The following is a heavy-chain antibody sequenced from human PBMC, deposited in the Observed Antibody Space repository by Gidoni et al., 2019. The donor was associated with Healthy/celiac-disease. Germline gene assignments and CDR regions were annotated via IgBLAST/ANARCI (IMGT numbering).Heavy chain of an antibody. D-gene: IGHD1-1*01. CDR3: AKDPDLDEYFQH. V-gene: IGHV3-23*01. Sequence: EVQLLESGGGLVQPGGSLRLSCAASGFPFSSYAMSWVRQAPGKGLEWVSAISGSGGSTYYADSVKGRFTISRDNSKNTLYLQMNSLRAEDTAVYYCAKDPDLDEYFQHWGQGTLVTVSS. CDR2: ISGSGGST. CDR1: GFPFSSYA. J-gene: IGHJ1*01.